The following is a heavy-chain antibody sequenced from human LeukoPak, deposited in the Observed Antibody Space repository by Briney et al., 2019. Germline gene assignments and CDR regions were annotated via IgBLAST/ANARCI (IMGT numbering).Heavy chain of an antibody. V-gene: IGHV1-69*13. CDR2: IIPIVGTT. Sequence: EASVKVSCKASGGTFSSYAFSWVRQAPGQGLEWMGGIIPIVGTTNYAQMFQGRVTITADESTSTAYMELSGLRSEDTAVYYCVRGGYYYDSSGYSHLPDYWGQGTLVTVSA. CDR3: VRGGYYYDSSGYSHLPDY. J-gene: IGHJ4*02. CDR1: GGTFSSYA. D-gene: IGHD3-22*01.